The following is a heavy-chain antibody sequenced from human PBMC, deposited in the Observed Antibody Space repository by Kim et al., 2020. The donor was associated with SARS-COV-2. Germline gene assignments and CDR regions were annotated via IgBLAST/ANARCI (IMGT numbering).Heavy chain of an antibody. Sequence: GGSLRLSCAASGFTFRTYWMSWVRQAPGKGLEWVANIKEDGSEEYYVDSVKGRFTISRDNAKNLLYLQMSSLRGEDTAMYYCARMTRGQEWTYWGQGTRNSVSS. J-gene: IGHJ4*02. CDR3: ARMTRGQEWTY. CDR1: GFTFRTYW. D-gene: IGHD4-17*01. CDR2: IKEDGSEE. V-gene: IGHV3-7*03.